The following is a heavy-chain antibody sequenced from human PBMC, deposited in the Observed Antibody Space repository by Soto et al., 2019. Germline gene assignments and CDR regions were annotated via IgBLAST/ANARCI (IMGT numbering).Heavy chain of an antibody. CDR2: INPNSGGT. J-gene: IGHJ4*02. V-gene: IGHV1-2*04. D-gene: IGHD6-19*01. Sequence: ASVKVSCKASGYTFTVYYMHCVLQSPGQGLDWMGWINPNSGGTNYAQKFQGWVTMTRDTSISTAYMELSRLRSDDTAVYYCARGGRGWLVPLDYWGQGTLVTVSS. CDR3: ARGGRGWLVPLDY. CDR1: GYTFTVYY.